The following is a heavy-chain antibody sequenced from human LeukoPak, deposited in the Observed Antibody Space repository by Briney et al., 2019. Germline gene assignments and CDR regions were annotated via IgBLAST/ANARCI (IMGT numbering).Heavy chain of an antibody. CDR1: GGPFSGYY. Sequence: SSETLSLTCAVYGGPFSGYYWSWIRQPPGKGLEWIGEINHSGSTNYNPSLKSRVTISADMSKNQFSLKLSSVTAADTAVYYCARVFQRFSSGPRSNFDYWGQGTLVTVSS. J-gene: IGHJ4*02. CDR2: INHSGST. D-gene: IGHD3-3*01. V-gene: IGHV4-34*01. CDR3: ARVFQRFSSGPRSNFDY.